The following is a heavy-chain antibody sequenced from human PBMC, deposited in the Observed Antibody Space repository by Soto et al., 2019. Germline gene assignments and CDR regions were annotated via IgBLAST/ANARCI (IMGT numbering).Heavy chain of an antibody. CDR1: GFTFSSYG. Sequence: QVQLVESGGGVVQPGRSLRLSCAASGFTFSSYGMHWVRQAPGKGLEWVAVISYDGSNKYYADSVKGRFTISRDNSKNTLYLQMNSLRAEDTAVYYCAKDKDSSGYSDYWGQGTLVTVSS. D-gene: IGHD3-22*01. CDR2: ISYDGSNK. V-gene: IGHV3-30*18. J-gene: IGHJ4*02. CDR3: AKDKDSSGYSDY.